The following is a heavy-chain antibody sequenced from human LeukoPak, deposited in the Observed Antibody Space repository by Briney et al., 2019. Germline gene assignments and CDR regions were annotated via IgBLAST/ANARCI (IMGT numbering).Heavy chain of an antibody. V-gene: IGHV1-18*01. J-gene: IGHJ4*02. CDR2: NSTYSGNT. D-gene: IGHD2-21*02. CDR1: GYTFTSYA. Sequence: ASVKVSCKPSGYTFTSYALSWVRQAPGQGLEWMGWNSTYSGNTNYAQKLQGRITVTIETSTSTAYMELRSLRSDDTAVYYCARGGSRVVTYGNFDYWGQGTLVTVSS. CDR3: ARGGSRVVTYGNFDY.